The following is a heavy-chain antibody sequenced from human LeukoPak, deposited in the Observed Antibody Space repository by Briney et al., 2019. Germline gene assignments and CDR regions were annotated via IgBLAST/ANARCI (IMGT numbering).Heavy chain of an antibody. CDR3: AREPKYCSGGSCQDD. V-gene: IGHV3-21*01. J-gene: IGHJ4*02. CDR2: ISSSSGYI. CDR1: GLTFSIYS. Sequence: GGSVRLFCAASGLTFSIYSMNWVRHSPGEGREWVSSISSSSGYIYYADSVKGRFTISRDNAKNSLYLQMNSLRAEDTAVYYCAREPKYCSGGSCQDDWGQGTLVTVSS. D-gene: IGHD2-15*01.